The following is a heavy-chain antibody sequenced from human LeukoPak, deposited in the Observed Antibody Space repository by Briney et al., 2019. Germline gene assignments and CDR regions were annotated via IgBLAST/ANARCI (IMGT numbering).Heavy chain of an antibody. CDR3: ARESQDDGSGSFDY. D-gene: IGHD3-10*01. Sequence: PGGSLRLSCAPSGFTFSNYWMHWVRQAPGKGLVWVSRLHSDGSSANYADSVKGRFTISRDNAKNTLYLQMNSLRAEDTAVYYCARESQDDGSGSFDYWGQGTLVTVSS. CDR2: LHSDGSSA. J-gene: IGHJ4*02. V-gene: IGHV3-74*01. CDR1: GFTFSNYW.